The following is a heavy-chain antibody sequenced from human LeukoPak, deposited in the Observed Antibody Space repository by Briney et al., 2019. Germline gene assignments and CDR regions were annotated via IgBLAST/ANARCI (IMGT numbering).Heavy chain of an antibody. J-gene: IGHJ6*03. Sequence: ASLKVSCKASVYTFTVYYMHWGQQTPRQGREWMGRINPNSVGTNNTQKFQCRVTMTRDTSISTVYMELSRLRSEDAAVYYCERGARGYSYGCSGTRSYYMDVWGKGTTVTVCS. V-gene: IGHV1-2*06. CDR3: ERGARGYSYGCSGTRSYYMDV. CDR2: INPNSVGT. CDR1: VYTFTVYY. D-gene: IGHD5-18*01.